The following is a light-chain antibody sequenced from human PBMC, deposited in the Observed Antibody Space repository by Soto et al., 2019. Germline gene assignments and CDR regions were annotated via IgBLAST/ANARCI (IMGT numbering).Light chain of an antibody. J-gene: IGKJ5*01. V-gene: IGKV1-12*01. CDR2: AAS. CDR1: QGISSW. Sequence: DIQMTKSPSSVSASVGDRVAVTCRASQGISSWLAWYQKKPGKAPKLLIYAASSLQSGVPSRFSGSGSGTDFTLTISSLQPEDCAIYFCQQANSFPITFGQGTRLEI. CDR3: QQANSFPIT.